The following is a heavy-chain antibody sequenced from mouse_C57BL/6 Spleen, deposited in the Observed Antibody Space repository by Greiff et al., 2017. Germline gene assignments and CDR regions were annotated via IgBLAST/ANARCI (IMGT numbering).Heavy chain of an antibody. J-gene: IGHJ2*01. Sequence: QVQLQQSGAELVKPGASVKMSCKASGYTFTSYWITWVKQRPGQGLEWIGDIYPGSGSTNYNEKFKSKATLTVDTSSSTADMQLSSLTSEDSAVYYGASWDYGSSGYYVDYWGQGTTLTVSS. D-gene: IGHD1-1*01. CDR2: IYPGSGST. CDR3: ASWDYGSSGYYVDY. V-gene: IGHV1-55*01. CDR1: GYTFTSYW.